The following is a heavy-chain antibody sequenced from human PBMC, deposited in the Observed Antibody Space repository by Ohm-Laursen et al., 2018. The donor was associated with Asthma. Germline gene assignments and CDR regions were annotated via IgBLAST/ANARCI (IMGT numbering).Heavy chain of an antibody. Sequence: SLRLSCTASGFTFSSYAMSWVRQAPGKGLEWVSAISGSGGSTYYADSVKGRFTISRDNSKNTLYLQMNSLRAEDTAVYCCAKDTGIWNYYGMDVWGQGTTVTVSS. J-gene: IGHJ6*02. V-gene: IGHV3-23*01. D-gene: IGHD1-1*01. CDR1: GFTFSSYA. CDR2: ISGSGGST. CDR3: AKDTGIWNYYGMDV.